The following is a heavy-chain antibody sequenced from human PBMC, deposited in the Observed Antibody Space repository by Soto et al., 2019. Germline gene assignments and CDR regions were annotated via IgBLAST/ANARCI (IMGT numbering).Heavy chain of an antibody. Sequence: ASVKVSCKASGFTFTSSAVQWVRQARGQRLEWIGWIVVGSGNTNYAQKFQERVTITRGMSTSTAYMELSSLRSEDTAVYYCAADSSGLVSFYYYCYGMDVWGQGTTVPVSS. CDR2: IVVGSGNT. D-gene: IGHD6-19*01. J-gene: IGHJ6*02. CDR1: GFTFTSSA. V-gene: IGHV1-58*01. CDR3: AADSSGLVSFYYYCYGMDV.